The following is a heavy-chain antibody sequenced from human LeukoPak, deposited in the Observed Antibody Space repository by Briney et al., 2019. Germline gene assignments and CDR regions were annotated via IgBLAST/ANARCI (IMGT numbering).Heavy chain of an antibody. V-gene: IGHV1-8*01. Sequence: ASVKVSCKASGYTFTNYDFNWVRQAPGQGLEWLGWMRPNTGDTHSALKFQGRVTMTRDTSITTAYMELSSLASDDTAVYFCAISTGWYRFDYWGQETKVTVSS. J-gene: IGHJ4*02. CDR2: MRPNTGDT. D-gene: IGHD6-19*01. CDR1: GYTFTNYD. CDR3: AISTGWYRFDY.